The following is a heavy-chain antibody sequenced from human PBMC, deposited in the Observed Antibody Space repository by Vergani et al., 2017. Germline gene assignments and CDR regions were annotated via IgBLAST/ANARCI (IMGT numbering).Heavy chain of an antibody. V-gene: IGHV3-21*01. Sequence: EVQLVESGGGLVQPGGSLRLSCAASGFTFSSYSMNWVRQAPGKGLEWVSSISSSSSYIYYADSVKGRFTISRDNAKNSLYLQMNSLRAEDTAVYYCARGKPSVAGTFDYWGQGTLVTVSS. CDR2: ISSSSSYI. CDR3: ARGKPSVAGTFDY. D-gene: IGHD6-19*01. J-gene: IGHJ4*02. CDR1: GFTFSSYS.